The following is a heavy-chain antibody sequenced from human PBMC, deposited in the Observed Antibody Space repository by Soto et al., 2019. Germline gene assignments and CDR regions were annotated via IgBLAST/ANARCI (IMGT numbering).Heavy chain of an antibody. V-gene: IGHV3-23*01. CDR1: GFTFSSYA. CDR3: AKEVGYSSGYDYFDY. CDR2: ISGSGVST. Sequence: GGSLRLACAASGFTFSSYAMSWVRQAPGKGLEWVSGISGSGVSTRYADSVKGRFTISRDNSKNTLYLQMNSLRAEDTAVYYCAKEVGYSSGYDYFDYWGQRTLVTCPQ. J-gene: IGHJ4*02. D-gene: IGHD6-19*01.